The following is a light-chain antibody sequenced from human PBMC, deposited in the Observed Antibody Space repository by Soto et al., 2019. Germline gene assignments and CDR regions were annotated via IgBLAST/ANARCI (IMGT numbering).Light chain of an antibody. CDR1: QSISSY. CDR3: HQSYSTPRT. V-gene: IGKV1-39*01. Sequence: DIQMTQSPSSLSASVGDRVTITCRASQSISSYLNWYQQKPGKAPKLLIYAASSLQSGGPSRFSVSGSGSDITHFISSPQPEYIATYYSHQSYSTPRTFGQGTKLEIK. CDR2: AAS. J-gene: IGKJ2*01.